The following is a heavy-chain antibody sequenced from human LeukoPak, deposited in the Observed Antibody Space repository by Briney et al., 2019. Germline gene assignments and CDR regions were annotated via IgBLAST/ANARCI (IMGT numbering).Heavy chain of an antibody. CDR2: INTDSGAT. V-gene: IGHV1-2*06. J-gene: IGHJ4*02. CDR1: GYTFTVHY. Sequence: ASVKVSCKASGYTFTVHYMHWLRQAPGQGLEWMGRINTDSGATNFAQNFQGRVTMTSDTSINTAYMELSSLTSDDTAMYYCARDHDYGPDYWGQGTLVTVSA. D-gene: IGHD4/OR15-4a*01. CDR3: ARDHDYGPDY.